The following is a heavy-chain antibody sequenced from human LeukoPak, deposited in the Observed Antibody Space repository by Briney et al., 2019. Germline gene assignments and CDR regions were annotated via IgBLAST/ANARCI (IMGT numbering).Heavy chain of an antibody. V-gene: IGHV4-38-2*02. Sequence: KPSETLSLTCTVSGYSISSGYYWGWIRQPPGKGLEWIGSIYHSGSTYYNPSLKSRVTISVDTSKNQFSLKPSSVTAADTAVYYCARFLYSTEPYDYWGQGTLVTVSS. J-gene: IGHJ4*02. D-gene: IGHD6-13*01. CDR2: IYHSGST. CDR3: ARFLYSTEPYDY. CDR1: GYSISSGYY.